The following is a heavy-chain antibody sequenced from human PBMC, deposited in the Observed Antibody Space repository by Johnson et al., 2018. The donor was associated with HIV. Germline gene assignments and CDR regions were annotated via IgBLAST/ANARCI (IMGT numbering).Heavy chain of an antibody. J-gene: IGHJ3*02. CDR3: ARAVGAGGI. V-gene: IGHV3-30-3*01. CDR1: GFTFSSYA. CDR2: ISYDGSNK. Sequence: VQLVESGGGVVQPGRSLRLSCAASGFTFSSYAMHWVRQAPGKGLEWVAVISYDGSNKYYADSVKGRFTISRDNSKNTLYLQMKSLRAEDTAVYYCARAVGAGGIWGQGTMVTVSS. D-gene: IGHD1-26*01.